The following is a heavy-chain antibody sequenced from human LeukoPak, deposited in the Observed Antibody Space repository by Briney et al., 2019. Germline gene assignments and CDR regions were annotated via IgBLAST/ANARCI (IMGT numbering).Heavy chain of an antibody. Sequence: SETLSLTCSVSGDSVSRSDLHWGWIRQPPGKGLEWVGNIYYNGKTYYNPSLQSRVTLSVDTSKNQFSLKLSSVTAADTALYYCAIVDPTSQMNNWGRGMLVTVSS. CDR3: AIVDPTSQMNN. V-gene: IGHV4-39*07. D-gene: IGHD1/OR15-1a*01. CDR2: IYYNGKT. CDR1: GDSVSRSDLH. J-gene: IGHJ4*02.